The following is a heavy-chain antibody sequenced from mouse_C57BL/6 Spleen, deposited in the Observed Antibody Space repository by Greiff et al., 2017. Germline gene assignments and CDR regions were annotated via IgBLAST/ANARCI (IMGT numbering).Heavy chain of an antibody. CDR2: INYDGSST. Sequence: DVMLVESEGGLVQPGSSMKLSCTASGFTFSDYYMAWVRQVPEKGLEWVANINYDGSSTYYLDSLKSRFIISRDNAKNILYLQMSSLKSEDTATYYCARDREEYFDVWGTGTTVTVSS. CDR3: ARDREEYFDV. CDR1: GFTFSDYY. V-gene: IGHV5-16*01. J-gene: IGHJ1*03. D-gene: IGHD3-3*01.